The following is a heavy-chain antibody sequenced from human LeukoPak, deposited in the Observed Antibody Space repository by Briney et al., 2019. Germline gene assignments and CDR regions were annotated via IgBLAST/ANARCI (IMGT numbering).Heavy chain of an antibody. V-gene: IGHV3-64D*09. J-gene: IGHJ4*02. CDR1: GFTFSSYV. D-gene: IGHD6-13*01. Sequence: GGSLRLSCSASGFTFSSYVMHWVRQAPGKGLEYVSAITNNGGSTYYADSMKGRFTISRDNSKNTLYLQMSSLRAEDTAVYYCVKDLSTGLQQLVLALDYWGQGTLVTVSS. CDR3: VKDLSTGLQQLVLALDY. CDR2: ITNNGGST.